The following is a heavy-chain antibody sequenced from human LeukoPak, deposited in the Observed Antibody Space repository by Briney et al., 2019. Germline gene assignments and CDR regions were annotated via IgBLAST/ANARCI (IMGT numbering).Heavy chain of an antibody. D-gene: IGHD6-19*01. CDR2: ISSSGSTI. Sequence: GGSLRLSCAASGFTFSDYYMSWIRQAPGKGLEWVSYISSSGSTIYYADSVKGRFTISRDNAKNSLYLQMNSLRAEDTAVYYCARGPYSGSGWSDGFDYWGQGTLVTVSS. J-gene: IGHJ4*02. V-gene: IGHV3-11*01. CDR3: ARGPYSGSGWSDGFDY. CDR1: GFTFSDYY.